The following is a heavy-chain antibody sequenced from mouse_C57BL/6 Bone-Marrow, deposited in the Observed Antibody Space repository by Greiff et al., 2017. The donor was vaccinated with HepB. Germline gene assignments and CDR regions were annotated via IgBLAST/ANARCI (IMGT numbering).Heavy chain of an antibody. CDR1: GFTFSSYA. D-gene: IGHD2-12*01. J-gene: IGHJ2*01. Sequence: DVKLVESGGGLVKPGGSLKLSCAASGFTFSSYAMSWVRQTPEKRLEWVATISDGGSYTYYPDNVKGRFTISRDNAKNNLYLQMSHLKSEDTAMYYCARSTIAYYFDYWGQGTTLTVSS. CDR2: ISDGGSYT. V-gene: IGHV5-4*03. CDR3: ARSTIAYYFDY.